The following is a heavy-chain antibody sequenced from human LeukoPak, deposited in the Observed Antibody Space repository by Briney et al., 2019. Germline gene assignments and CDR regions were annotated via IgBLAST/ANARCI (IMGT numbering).Heavy chain of an antibody. J-gene: IGHJ4*02. D-gene: IGHD2-2*01. CDR3: ARRARYISSPQYRDC. V-gene: IGHV1-18*01. CDR2: ISPYNGNT. Sequence: ASVKVTRMPSGYTLTSYGISWVRPAPAQGVKWMGWISPYNGNTNYAQKLQGRVTMTTDTSTSTAYMELTSLRSDDTAVYYCARRARYISSPQYRDCWGQGTLVTVSS. CDR1: GYTLTSYG.